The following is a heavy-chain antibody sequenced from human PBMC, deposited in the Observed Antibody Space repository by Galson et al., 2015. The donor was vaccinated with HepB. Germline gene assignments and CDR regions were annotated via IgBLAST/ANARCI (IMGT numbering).Heavy chain of an antibody. CDR1: GFIFSSYS. CDR2: ISSSSSSYI. V-gene: IGHV3-21*01. CDR3: AAYAQSYYYYGMDV. J-gene: IGHJ6*02. D-gene: IGHD3-16*01. Sequence: SLRLSCAASGFIFSSYSMNWVRQAPGKGLEWVSSISSSSSSYIYYADSVKGRFTISRDNAKNSLSLQMNSLRAVDTAVYYCAAYAQSYYYYGMDVWGQGTTVTVSS.